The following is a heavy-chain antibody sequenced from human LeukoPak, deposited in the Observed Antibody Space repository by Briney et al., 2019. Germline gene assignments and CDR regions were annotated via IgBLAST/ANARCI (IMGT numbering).Heavy chain of an antibody. Sequence: PGGSLRLSCATSGFTFSSYAMSWVRQAPGKGLEWVSGIGASGGSTYYADSVKGRFTISRDNSKNTLYLQMNSLRTEDTAGYYCAKAEGYDILTGLDYWGQGTLVTVSS. J-gene: IGHJ4*02. CDR3: AKAEGYDILTGLDY. V-gene: IGHV3-23*01. CDR2: IGASGGST. D-gene: IGHD3-9*01. CDR1: GFTFSSYA.